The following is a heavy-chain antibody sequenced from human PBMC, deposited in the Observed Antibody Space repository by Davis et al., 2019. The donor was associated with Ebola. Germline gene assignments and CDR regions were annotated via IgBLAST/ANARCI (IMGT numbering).Heavy chain of an antibody. D-gene: IGHD3-22*01. CDR1: GYTFTSYY. CDR2: INPNSGGT. Sequence: ASVKVSCKASGYTFTSYYMHWVRQAPGQGLEWMGRINPNSGGTNYAQKFQGRVSMTRDTSTNTAYMELSRLRSDDTAVYYCARGGISMMVVPRDYYYGMDVWGQGTTVTVSS. V-gene: IGHV1-2*06. CDR3: ARGGISMMVVPRDYYYGMDV. J-gene: IGHJ6*02.